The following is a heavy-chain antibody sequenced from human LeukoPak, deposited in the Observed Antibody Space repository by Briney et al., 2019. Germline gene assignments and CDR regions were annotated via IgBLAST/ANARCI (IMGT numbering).Heavy chain of an antibody. CDR2: IKEDGSQR. CDR3: ARDSGYFRFDY. Sequence: PGGSLRLSCAASGFTFSSYWMTCVRQAPGKGLEWVANIKEDGSQRYYVDSVKGRFTISRDNAKSSLYLHMNRLRVEDTVVYYCARDSGYFRFDYWAQGTVVSVSS. J-gene: IGHJ4*02. V-gene: IGHV3-7*01. D-gene: IGHD3-22*01. CDR1: GFTFSSYW.